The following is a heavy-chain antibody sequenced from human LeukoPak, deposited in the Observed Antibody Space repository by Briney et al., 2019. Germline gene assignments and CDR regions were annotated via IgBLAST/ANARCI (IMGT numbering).Heavy chain of an antibody. V-gene: IGHV3-11*06. CDR1: GFTFSDYY. CDR3: AREAYGDYLRRWYFDL. CDR2: ISSSSSYT. D-gene: IGHD4-17*01. Sequence: GGSLRLSCAASGFTFSDYYMSWIRQAPGKGLDWVSYISSSSSYTNSADSVKGRFTISRDNAKNSLYLQMNSLRAEDTAVYYCAREAYGDYLRRWYFDLWGRGTLVTVSS. J-gene: IGHJ2*01.